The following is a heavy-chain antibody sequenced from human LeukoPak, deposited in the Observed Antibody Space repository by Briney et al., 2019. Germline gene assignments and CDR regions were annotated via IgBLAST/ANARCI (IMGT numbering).Heavy chain of an antibody. D-gene: IGHD1-26*01. J-gene: IGHJ4*02. CDR1: GYTFTSYG. CDR3: ARDSIFSGSYIAFDY. V-gene: IGHV1-18*01. CDR2: ISAYNGNT. Sequence: ASVKVSCKASGYTFTSYGISWVRQALGQGLEWMGWISAYNGNTNYAQKLQGRVTMTTDTSTSAAYMELRSLRSDDTAVYYCARDSIFSGSYIAFDYWGQGTLVTVSS.